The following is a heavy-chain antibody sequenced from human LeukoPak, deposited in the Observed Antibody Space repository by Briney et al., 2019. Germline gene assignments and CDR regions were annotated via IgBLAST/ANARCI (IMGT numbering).Heavy chain of an antibody. CDR2: IYYSGST. V-gene: IGHV4-59*01. D-gene: IGHD6-19*01. Sequence: SETLSLTCTVAGGSISSYYWSWIRQPPGKGLEWIGYIYYSGSTNYNPSLKSRVTISVDTSKNQFSLKLSSVTAADTAVYYCARGGRYRVSDAFYIWGQGTMVTVSS. J-gene: IGHJ3*02. CDR1: GGSISSYY. CDR3: ARGGRYRVSDAFYI.